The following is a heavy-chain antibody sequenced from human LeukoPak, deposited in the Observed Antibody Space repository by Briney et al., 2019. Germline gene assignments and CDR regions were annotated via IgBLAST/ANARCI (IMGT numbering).Heavy chain of an antibody. CDR3: ARGDTFPYFDY. D-gene: IGHD2-2*02. J-gene: IGHJ4*02. Sequence: PGGSLRLSCAASGFTFSTYGMTWVRQAPGKGLEWVSGISGTAAATFYGDSVKGRFTISRDNSKKTVYLQMNSLRAEDTAVYYCARGDTFPYFDYWGQGTLVTVSS. V-gene: IGHV3-23*01. CDR2: ISGTAAAT. CDR1: GFTFSTYG.